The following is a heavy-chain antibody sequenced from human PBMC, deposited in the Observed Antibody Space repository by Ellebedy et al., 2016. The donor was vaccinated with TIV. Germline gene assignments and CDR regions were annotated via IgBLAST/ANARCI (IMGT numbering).Heavy chain of an antibody. D-gene: IGHD3-10*01. CDR1: GYTFGAFG. V-gene: IGHV1-18*04. Sequence: ASVKVSCXASGYTFGAFGVIWVRQAPGQGLEWMGWVTAHNGETKFVESVQDRVTMTADISTSTAYMELRSLTSNDTAVYYCARDRGRYFYYWGQGTLLIVSS. J-gene: IGHJ4*02. CDR3: ARDRGRYFYY. CDR2: VTAHNGET.